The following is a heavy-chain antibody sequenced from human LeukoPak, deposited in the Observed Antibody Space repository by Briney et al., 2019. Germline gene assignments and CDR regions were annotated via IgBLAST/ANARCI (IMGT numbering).Heavy chain of an antibody. V-gene: IGHV4-59*01. CDR2: XXXSGST. CDR3: ASRSSIWSGYQDTLYYFDS. Sequence: PSETLSLTCTVSGGSISSYYWSWIRQPPGKRLEWXXXXXXSGSTNYNPSLKSRVTISVDTSKNQFSLKLSSVTAADTAVYYCASRSSIWSGYQDTLYYFDSWGQGTLVTVSS. D-gene: IGHD3-3*01. CDR1: GGSISSYY. J-gene: IGHJ4*02.